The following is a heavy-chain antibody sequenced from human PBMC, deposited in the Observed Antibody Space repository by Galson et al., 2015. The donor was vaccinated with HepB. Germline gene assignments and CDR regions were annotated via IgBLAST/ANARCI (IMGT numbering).Heavy chain of an antibody. CDR3: ARDGTKYSYGLWDYYYGMDV. CDR2: IKQDGSEK. Sequence: SLRLSCAASGFTFSSYWMSWVRQAPGKGLEWVANIKQDGSEKYYVDSVKGRFTISRDNAKNSLYLQMNSLRAEDTAVYYCARDGTKYSYGLWDYYYGMDVWGQGTTVTVSS. J-gene: IGHJ6*02. D-gene: IGHD5-18*01. CDR1: GFTFSSYW. V-gene: IGHV3-7*03.